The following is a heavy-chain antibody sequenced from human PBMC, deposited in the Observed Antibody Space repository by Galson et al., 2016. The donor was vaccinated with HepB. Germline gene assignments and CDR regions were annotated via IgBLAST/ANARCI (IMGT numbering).Heavy chain of an antibody. CDR1: GGSISSSNW. CDR3: ARNGGGRYLGWFDP. V-gene: IGHV4-4*02. D-gene: IGHD1-26*01. Sequence: LSLTCAVSGGSISSSNWWTWVRQPPGKGLEWIGEIYHSGTTHYNPSLESRVTISVDKSKNQFSMKLNSVTAADTAVYYCARNGGGRYLGWFDPWGQGTLVTVSS. CDR2: IYHSGTT. J-gene: IGHJ5*02.